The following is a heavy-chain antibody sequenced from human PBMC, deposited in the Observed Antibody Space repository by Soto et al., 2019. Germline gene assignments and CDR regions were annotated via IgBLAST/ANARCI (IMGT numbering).Heavy chain of an antibody. J-gene: IGHJ6*02. Sequence: SETLSLTCTVSGGSISSYYWSWIRQPPGKGLEWIGYIYYSGSTNYNPSLKSRVTISVDTSKNQFSLKLSSVTAADTAVYYCARGRGSAARSYYYYGMDVWGQGTTVTVS. CDR1: GGSISSYY. CDR2: IYYSGST. D-gene: IGHD6-6*01. CDR3: ARGRGSAARSYYYYGMDV. V-gene: IGHV4-59*01.